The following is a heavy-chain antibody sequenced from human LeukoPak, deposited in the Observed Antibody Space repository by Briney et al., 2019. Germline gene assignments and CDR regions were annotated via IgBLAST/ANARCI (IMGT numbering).Heavy chain of an antibody. CDR1: GFTFSSYG. CDR2: ISYDGSNK. Sequence: GGSLRLSCAASGFTFSSYGMHWVRQAPGKGLEWVAVISYDGSNKYYADFVKGRFTISRDNSKNTLYLQMNSLRAEDTAVYYCAKGSLEWLLFYGMDVWGQGTTVTVSS. D-gene: IGHD3-3*01. CDR3: AKGSLEWLLFYGMDV. J-gene: IGHJ6*02. V-gene: IGHV3-30*18.